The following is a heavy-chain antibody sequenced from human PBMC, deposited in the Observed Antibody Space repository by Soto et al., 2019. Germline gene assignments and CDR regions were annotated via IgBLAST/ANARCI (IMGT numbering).Heavy chain of an antibody. CDR3: VRVGLVGAISLSNACFDP. CDR2: IYPGDSDT. Sequence: PGESLKISCKGSGYTFTSHWIGWVRQMPGKGLEWMGIIYPGDSDTRYSPSFQGQVIISADKSITTAYLQWSSLKASDTAMYYCVRVGLVGAISLSNACFDPWGQGTLVTVSS. J-gene: IGHJ5*02. V-gene: IGHV5-51*01. D-gene: IGHD1-26*01. CDR1: GYTFTSHW.